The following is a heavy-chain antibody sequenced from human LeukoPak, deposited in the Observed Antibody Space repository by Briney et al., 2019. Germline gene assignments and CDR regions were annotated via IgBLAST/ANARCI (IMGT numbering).Heavy chain of an antibody. D-gene: IGHD5-12*01. Sequence: GGSLRLSCAASGFTFSNAWMSWVRQAPGKGVEWGGRIKSKTDGGTTDYAAPVKVRFTISRDDSKNTLYLQMNSLKTEDTAVYYCTTEGLVDIVATAYWGQGTLVTVSS. CDR2: IKSKTDGGTT. J-gene: IGHJ4*02. CDR3: TTEGLVDIVATAY. CDR1: GFTFSNAW. V-gene: IGHV3-15*01.